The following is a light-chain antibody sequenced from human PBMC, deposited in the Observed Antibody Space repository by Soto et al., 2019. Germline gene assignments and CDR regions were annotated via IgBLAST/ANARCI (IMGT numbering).Light chain of an antibody. V-gene: IGKV3-20*01. CDR2: GAS. J-gene: IGKJ1*01. Sequence: EIVLTQSPGTLSLSPGDRATLSCRASQSVSSSYLAWYQQKPGQAPRLLIYGASSRATGIPDRFSGSGSGTDFTLTISRLEPEDVAVYYCQQYGSSRTFGQGTKVEIK. CDR3: QQYGSSRT. CDR1: QSVSSSY.